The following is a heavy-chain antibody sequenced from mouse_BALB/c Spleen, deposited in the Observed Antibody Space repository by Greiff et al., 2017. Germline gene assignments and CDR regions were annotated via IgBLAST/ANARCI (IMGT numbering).Heavy chain of an antibody. CDR1: GFNIKDTY. Sequence: EVQLQQSGAELVKPGASVKLSCTASGFNIKDTYMHWVKQRPEQGLEWIGRIDPANGNTKYDPKFQGKATITADTSSNTAYLQLSSLTSEDTAVYYCASDRYEEAWFAYWGQGTLVTVSA. V-gene: IGHV14-3*02. CDR2: IDPANGNT. J-gene: IGHJ3*01. CDR3: ASDRYEEAWFAY. D-gene: IGHD2-14*01.